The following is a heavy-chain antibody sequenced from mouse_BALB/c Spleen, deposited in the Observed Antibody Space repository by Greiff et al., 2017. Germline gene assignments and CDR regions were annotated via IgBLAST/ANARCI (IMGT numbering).Heavy chain of an antibody. CDR2: INSNGGST. V-gene: IGHV5-6-3*01. CDR1: GFTFSSYG. D-gene: IGHD1-1*01. J-gene: IGHJ4*01. CDR3: ASHYYGSHYYAMDY. Sequence: EVMLVESGGGLVQPGGSLKLSCAASGFTFSSYGMSWVRQTPDKRLELVATINSNGGSTYYPDSVKGRFTISRDNAKNTLYLQMSSLKSEDTAMYYCASHYYGSHYYAMDYWGQGTSVTVSS.